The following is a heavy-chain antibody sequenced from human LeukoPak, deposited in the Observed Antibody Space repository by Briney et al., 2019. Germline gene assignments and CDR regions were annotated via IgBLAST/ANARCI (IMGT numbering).Heavy chain of an antibody. J-gene: IGHJ4*02. D-gene: IGHD2-2*01. CDR2: IYYSGST. V-gene: IGHV4-59*08. Sequence: SETLSLTCTVSGGSISSYYWSWIRQPPGKGLEWIGFIYYSGSTNYIPSLKSRVTMSVDTSKNQFSLKLSSVTAADTAVYYCARSQQLLVNFDYWGQGTLVTVSS. CDR3: ARSQQLLVNFDY. CDR1: GGSISSYY.